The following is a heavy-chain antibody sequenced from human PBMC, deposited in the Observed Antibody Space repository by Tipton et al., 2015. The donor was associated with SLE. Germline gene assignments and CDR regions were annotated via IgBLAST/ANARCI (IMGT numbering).Heavy chain of an antibody. D-gene: IGHD1-26*01. CDR1: GGTLSSYA. V-gene: IGHV1-69*01. J-gene: IGHJ3*02. Sequence: QLVQSGAEVKKPGSSVKVSCKASGGTLSSYAISWVRQAPGHGLEWMGGIIPLYGTANYAQKFQGRVTITADESTRTAYMDLLSLTFEDTAVYYCARERMGTYLRAFDIWGQGTMVTVSS. CDR3: ARERMGTYLRAFDI. CDR2: IIPLYGTA.